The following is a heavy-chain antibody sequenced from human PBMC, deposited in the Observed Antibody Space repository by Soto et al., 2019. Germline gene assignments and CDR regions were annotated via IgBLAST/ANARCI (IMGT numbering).Heavy chain of an antibody. CDR2: INPNSGGT. CDR3: ARATSRNSSSSPQNY. D-gene: IGHD6-6*01. J-gene: IGHJ4*02. CDR1: GYTFTGYY. Sequence: DSVKVSCKASGYTFTGYYMHWVRQAPGQGLEWMGWINPNSGGTNYAQKFQGWVTMTRDTSISTAYMELSRLRSDDTAVYYCARATSRNSSSSPQNYWGQGTLVTVSS. V-gene: IGHV1-2*04.